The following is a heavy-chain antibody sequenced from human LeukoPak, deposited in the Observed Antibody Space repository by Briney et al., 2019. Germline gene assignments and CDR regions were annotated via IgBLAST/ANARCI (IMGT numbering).Heavy chain of an antibody. CDR2: FYHIGNT. V-gene: IGHV4-59*01. CDR1: GGSMNSYY. D-gene: IGHD6-13*01. J-gene: IGHJ4*02. CDR3: ARAGYTSNWHFDY. Sequence: SETLSLTCTVSGGSMNSYYWTWIRQPPGKGLEWIGYFYHIGNTSYNPSLKSRVTISMDTSRNQFSLKLRSVTAADTAVYYCARAGYTSNWHFDYWGRGALVTVSS.